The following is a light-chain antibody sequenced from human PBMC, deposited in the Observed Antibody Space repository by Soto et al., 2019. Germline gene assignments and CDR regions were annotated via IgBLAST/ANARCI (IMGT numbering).Light chain of an antibody. CDR1: QSISTW. J-gene: IGKJ1*01. Sequence: DIQMTQSPPTLSASVGDRVTITCRASQSISTWLAWYQQKPGKAPKLLIYGASTLESGVPSRFSGSGSGTEFTLTISSPQPDDFATFYCQHYNSHSPTFGQGTKVEIK. CDR2: GAS. CDR3: QHYNSHSPT. V-gene: IGKV1-5*01.